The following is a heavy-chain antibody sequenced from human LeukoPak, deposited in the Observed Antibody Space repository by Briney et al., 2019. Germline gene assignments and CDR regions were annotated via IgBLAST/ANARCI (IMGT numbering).Heavy chain of an antibody. Sequence: GGSLRLSCAASGFTFSSYDMSWVRQAPGTRPDWVSSITISGGSTFYADSVMGRFTISRDNYKNTLYLQMNSLSAEDTAVYYCAKRGNPAVGHHYLDVWGKGTTVSVSS. CDR1: GFTFSSYD. J-gene: IGHJ6*03. CDR3: AKRGNPAVGHHYLDV. V-gene: IGHV3-23*01. D-gene: IGHD2-2*01. CDR2: ITISGGST.